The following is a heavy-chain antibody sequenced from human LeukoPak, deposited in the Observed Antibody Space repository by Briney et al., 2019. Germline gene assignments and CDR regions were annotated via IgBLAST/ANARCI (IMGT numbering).Heavy chain of an antibody. J-gene: IGHJ4*02. D-gene: IGHD1-7*01. CDR2: IYYSGST. Sequence: PSETLSLTCIVSGGSVSNYYWSWIRQPPGKGLEWIWYIYYSGSTNYNPSLKSRVTISVATSKTPFSRKLSSVTAADTAVYYCARTDNWNSPVYYFDYWGQGTRVTVSS. CDR1: GGSVSNYY. V-gene: IGHV4-59*08. CDR3: ARTDNWNSPVYYFDY.